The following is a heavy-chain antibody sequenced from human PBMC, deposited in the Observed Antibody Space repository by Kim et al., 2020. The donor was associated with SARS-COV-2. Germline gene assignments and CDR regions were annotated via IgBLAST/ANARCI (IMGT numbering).Heavy chain of an antibody. V-gene: IGHV4-38-2*02. CDR2: IYHSGST. Sequence: SETLSLTCTVSGYSISSGYYWGWIRQPPGKGLEWIGSIYHSGSTYYNPSLKSRVTISVDTSKNQFSLKLSSVTAADTAVYYCARVQPNSGSYSNWFDPWGQGTLVTVSS. D-gene: IGHD1-26*01. CDR3: ARVQPNSGSYSNWFDP. J-gene: IGHJ5*02. CDR1: GYSISSGYY.